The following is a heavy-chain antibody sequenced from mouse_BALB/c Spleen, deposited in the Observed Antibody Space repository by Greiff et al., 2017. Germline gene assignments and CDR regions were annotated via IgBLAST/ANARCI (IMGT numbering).Heavy chain of an antibody. J-gene: IGHJ4*01. CDR2: ISSGSSTI. CDR1: GFTFSSFG. Sequence: DVKLVESGGGLVQPGGSRKLSCAASGFTFSSFGMHWVRQAPEKGLEWVAYISSGSSTIYYADTVKGRFTISRDNPKNTLFLQMTSLRSEDTAMYYCARYGNYGYYYAMDYWGQGTSVTVSS. CDR3: ARYGNYGYYYAMDY. D-gene: IGHD2-1*01. V-gene: IGHV5-17*02.